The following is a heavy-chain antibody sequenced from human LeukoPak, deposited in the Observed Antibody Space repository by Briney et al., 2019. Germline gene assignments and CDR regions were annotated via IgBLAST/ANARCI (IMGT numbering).Heavy chain of an antibody. J-gene: IGHJ5*02. D-gene: IGHD3-3*01. CDR2: INHSGST. CDR1: GGSFSGYY. Sequence: SETLSLTCAVYGGSFSGYYWSWIRQPPGKGLEWIGEINHSGSTYYNPSLKSRVTISVDTSKNQFSLKLSSVTAADTAVYYCARGNDFWSGYRWFDPWGQGTLVTVSS. V-gene: IGHV4-34*01. CDR3: ARGNDFWSGYRWFDP.